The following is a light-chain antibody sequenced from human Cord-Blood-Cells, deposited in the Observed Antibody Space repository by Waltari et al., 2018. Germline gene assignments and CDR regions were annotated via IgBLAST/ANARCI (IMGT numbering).Light chain of an antibody. J-gene: IGKJ4*01. CDR3: QQYNSYSPLT. CDR2: KAS. V-gene: IGKV1-5*03. CDR1: QSISSW. Sequence: DIQMTQSPSTLFASVGDRVTIPCRASQSISSWLAWYQQKPGKAPKLLIYKASSLESGVPSRFSGSGSGTEFTLTISSLQPDDFATYYCQQYNSYSPLTFGGGTKVEIK.